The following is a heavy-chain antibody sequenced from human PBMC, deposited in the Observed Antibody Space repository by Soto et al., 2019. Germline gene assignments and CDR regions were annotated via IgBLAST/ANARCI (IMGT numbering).Heavy chain of an antibody. CDR2: IYYSGST. Sequence: PSETLSLTCTVSGGSISSNSDYWDWIRQPPGKGLEWIGSIYYSGSTYYNPSLRSRVTISVDTSQNQFSLRLSSVTAADTAVYYCARHSSSWSHYFDYWGQGTLVTVSS. V-gene: IGHV4-39*01. D-gene: IGHD6-13*01. CDR3: ARHSSSWSHYFDY. CDR1: GGSISSNSDY. J-gene: IGHJ4*02.